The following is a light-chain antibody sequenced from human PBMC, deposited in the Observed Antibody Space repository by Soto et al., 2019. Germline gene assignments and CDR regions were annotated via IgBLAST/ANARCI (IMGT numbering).Light chain of an antibody. Sequence: EIVLTQSPGPLSLSPGERATLSCRASQSVSSSYLAWYQQKPGQAPRLLIYGASSRATGIPDRFSGSGSGTDFTLTISRLEPEDFAVNYCQQYGSSPRTLGQGTKVDIK. V-gene: IGKV3-20*01. CDR2: GAS. CDR1: QSVSSSY. CDR3: QQYGSSPRT. J-gene: IGKJ1*01.